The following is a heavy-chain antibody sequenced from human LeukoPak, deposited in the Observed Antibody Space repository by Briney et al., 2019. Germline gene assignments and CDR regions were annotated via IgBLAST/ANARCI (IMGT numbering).Heavy chain of an antibody. Sequence: SETLSLTCAVYGGSFSGYDWSWIRQPPGKGLEWIGEINHSGSTNYNPSLKSRVTISVDTSKNQFSLKLSSVTAADTAVYYCARGRIFDYWGQGTLDTVSS. J-gene: IGHJ4*02. CDR1: GGSFSGYD. V-gene: IGHV4-34*01. CDR2: INHSGST. CDR3: ARGRIFDY. D-gene: IGHD1-14*01.